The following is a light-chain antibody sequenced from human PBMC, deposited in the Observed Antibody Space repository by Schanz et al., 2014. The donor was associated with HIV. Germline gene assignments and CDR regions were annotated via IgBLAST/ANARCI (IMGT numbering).Light chain of an antibody. J-gene: IGLJ1*01. Sequence: QSALTQPASVSGSPGQSITISCTGTSSDIGNYNLVSWFQHHPGEAPKIMIFEVRKRPSGVSGRFSGSKSGNTASLTVSGLQAEDEADYYCSSYAGSNNLGVFGTGTKLTVL. CDR1: SSDIGNYNL. CDR2: EVR. V-gene: IGLV2-23*02. CDR3: SSYAGSNNLGV.